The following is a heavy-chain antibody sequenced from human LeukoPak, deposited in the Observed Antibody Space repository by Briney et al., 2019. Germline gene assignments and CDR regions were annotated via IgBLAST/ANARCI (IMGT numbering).Heavy chain of an antibody. Sequence: PGGSLRLSCAASGFTFSSYSMNWIRQAPGKGLEWVSSISLSRTYIYYADSVKGRFTISRDNAKNSLYLQMNSLRADDTAMYYCATDTRSAPAVRKPHHYDIWGQGTMVTVSS. CDR2: ISLSRTYI. CDR3: ATDTRSAPAVRKPHHYDI. V-gene: IGHV3-21*04. CDR1: GFTFSSYS. J-gene: IGHJ3*02. D-gene: IGHD2-2*01.